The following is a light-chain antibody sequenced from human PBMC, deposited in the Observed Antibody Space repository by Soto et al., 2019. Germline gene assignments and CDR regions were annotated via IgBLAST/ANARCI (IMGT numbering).Light chain of an antibody. CDR3: EQYMSLPIT. V-gene: IGKV3-20*01. Sequence: EVVLTQSPGTLSLSPGDRVTLSCKASQSIATPYLAWYQQTCGYAPRLLISSTSKRAPDIPDRFSGAGSGTDFTLTISRLESEDSGVYYCEQYMSLPITFGQGTRQVI. CDR2: STS. J-gene: IGKJ5*01. CDR1: QSIATPY.